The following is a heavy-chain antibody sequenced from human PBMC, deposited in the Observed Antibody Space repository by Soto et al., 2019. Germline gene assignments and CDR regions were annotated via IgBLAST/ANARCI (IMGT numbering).Heavy chain of an antibody. V-gene: IGHV3-30*03. J-gene: IGHJ6*02. D-gene: IGHD3-10*01. Sequence: QVQLVESGGGVVQPGRSLRLSCAASGFTFSIYGMHWVRQAPGKGLEWVAIISKDGSNIYYADSVKGRFTISRDNSKNTLYLQMTSLRGEDTAVYYCAATPPYYGSVPYGMDVWGQGTTVTVSS. CDR2: ISKDGSNI. CDR1: GFTFSIYG. CDR3: AATPPYYGSVPYGMDV.